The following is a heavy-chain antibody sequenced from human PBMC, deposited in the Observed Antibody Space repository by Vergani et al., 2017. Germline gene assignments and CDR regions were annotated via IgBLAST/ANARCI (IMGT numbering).Heavy chain of an antibody. J-gene: IGHJ4*02. Sequence: HLVESGGGLVQPGGSLRLSCAASGFTFSSYWMSWVRQAPGKGLEWVANIKQDGSEKYYVDSVKGRFTISRDNAKNSLYLQMNSLRAEDTAVYYCARGIAAAGNYYFDYWGQGTLVTVSS. V-gene: IGHV3-7*01. CDR1: GFTFSSYW. CDR2: IKQDGSEK. CDR3: ARGIAAAGNYYFDY. D-gene: IGHD6-13*01.